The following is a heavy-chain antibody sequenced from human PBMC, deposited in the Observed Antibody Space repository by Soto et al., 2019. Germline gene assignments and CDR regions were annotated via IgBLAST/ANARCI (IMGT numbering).Heavy chain of an antibody. V-gene: IGHV3-13*01. D-gene: IGHD3-16*02. Sequence: GGSLRLSCAASGFTFSSYDMHWVRQATGKGLEWVSAIGTAGDTYYPGSVKGRFTISRENAKNSLYLQMNSLRAGDTAVYYCARVKMLKRLYVSRDYPSPGAFDIRGQGTMVTVSS. CDR3: ARVKMLKRLYVSRDYPSPGAFDI. CDR2: IGTAGDT. J-gene: IGHJ3*02. CDR1: GFTFSSYD.